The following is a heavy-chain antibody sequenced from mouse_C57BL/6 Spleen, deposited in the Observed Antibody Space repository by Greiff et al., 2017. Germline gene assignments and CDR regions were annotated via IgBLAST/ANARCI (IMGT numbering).Heavy chain of an antibody. Sequence: EVQRVESGGGLVKPGGSLKLSCAASGFTFSSYAMSWVRQTPEQRLEWVATISDGGSYTYYPANVKGRFTISRDNAKNNLYLQMSHLKSEDTAMXYCARGPFAYWGRGTLATVS. J-gene: IGHJ3*01. V-gene: IGHV5-4*01. CDR1: GFTFSSYA. CDR2: ISDGGSYT. CDR3: ARGPFAY.